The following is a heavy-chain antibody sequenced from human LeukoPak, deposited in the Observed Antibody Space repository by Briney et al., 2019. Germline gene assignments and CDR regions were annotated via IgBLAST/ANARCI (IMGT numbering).Heavy chain of an antibody. CDR2: INPNSGGT. CDR3: ASGGLKSDAFDI. D-gene: IGHD3-16*01. V-gene: IGHV1-2*02. Sequence: GASVKVSCRASGYTFTGYYMHGVRQAPGQGLEWMGWINPNSGGTNYAQKSQGRVTMTRDTSISTAYMELSRLRSEDTAVYHCASGGLKSDAFDIWGQGTMVTVSS. J-gene: IGHJ3*02. CDR1: GYTFTGYY.